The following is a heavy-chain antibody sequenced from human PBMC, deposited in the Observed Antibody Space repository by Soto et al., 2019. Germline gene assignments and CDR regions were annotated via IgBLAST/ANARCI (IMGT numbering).Heavy chain of an antibody. J-gene: IGHJ6*02. CDR1: GGSISSGGYY. CDR2: IYYSGST. D-gene: IGHD6-6*01. CDR3: ARGASIAARRPHYGMDV. Sequence: KASETLSLTCTVSGGSISSGGYYWSWIRQHPGKGLEWIGYIYYSGSTYYNPSLKSRVTISVDTSKNQFSLKLSSVTAADTAVYYCARGASIAARRPHYGMDVWGQGTTVTVSS. V-gene: IGHV4-31*03.